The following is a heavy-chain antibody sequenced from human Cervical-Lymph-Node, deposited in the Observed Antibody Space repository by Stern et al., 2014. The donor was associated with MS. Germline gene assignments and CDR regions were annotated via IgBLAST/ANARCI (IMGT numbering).Heavy chain of an antibody. D-gene: IGHD4-17*01. CDR3: ARDYGDYAFDY. J-gene: IGHJ4*02. V-gene: IGHV5-51*01. CDR2: IYPGDSDT. Sequence: EVQLVESGAEVKKPGESLKISCKGSGYSFTANWIAWVRQMPGKCLAWMGIIYPGDSDTRYSPSFQGQVTISADKSISTAYLQWSSLKASDTAMYYCARDYGDYAFDYWGQGTLVTVSS. CDR1: GYSFTANW.